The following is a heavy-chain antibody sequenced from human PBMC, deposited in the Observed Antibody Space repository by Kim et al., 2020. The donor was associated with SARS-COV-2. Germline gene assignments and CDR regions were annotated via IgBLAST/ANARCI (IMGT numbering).Heavy chain of an antibody. Sequence: TTEYAATVRGRFSSSRDDSKNSVYLQMNSLKTAETAVYFCNRGRAGAGDDWGQGTLVTVSS. CDR2: TT. D-gene: IGHD3-10*01. J-gene: IGHJ4*02. CDR3: NRGRAGAGDD. V-gene: IGHV3-72*01.